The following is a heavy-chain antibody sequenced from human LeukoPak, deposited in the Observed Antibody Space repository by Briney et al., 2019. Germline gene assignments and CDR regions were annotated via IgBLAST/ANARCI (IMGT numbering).Heavy chain of an antibody. V-gene: IGHV1-69*13. D-gene: IGHD6-6*01. J-gene: IGHJ4*02. Sequence: SVKVSCKASGGTFSSYAISWVRQAPGQGLEWMGGIIPIFGTANYAQKFQGRVTITADESTSTAYMELSSLRSEDTAVYYCARIAQLAAPADYWGQGTLVTVSS. CDR3: ARIAQLAAPADY. CDR1: GGTFSSYA. CDR2: IIPIFGTA.